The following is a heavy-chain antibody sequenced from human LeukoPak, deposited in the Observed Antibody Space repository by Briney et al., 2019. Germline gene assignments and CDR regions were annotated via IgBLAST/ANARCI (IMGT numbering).Heavy chain of an antibody. CDR3: ARGAGNYYDSSGYLTFDY. D-gene: IGHD3-22*01. CDR2: INHSGST. V-gene: IGHV4-34*01. CDR1: GGSFSGYY. Sequence: SETLSLTCAVYGGSFSGYYWSWIRQPPGKGLEWIGEINHSGSTNYNPSLKSRVTISVDTSKNQFSLKLSSVTAADTAVYYCARGAGNYYDSSGYLTFDYWGQGTLVTVSS. J-gene: IGHJ4*02.